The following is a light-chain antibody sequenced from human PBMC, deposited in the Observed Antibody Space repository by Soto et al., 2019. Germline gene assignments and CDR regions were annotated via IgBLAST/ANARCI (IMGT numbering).Light chain of an antibody. CDR3: SSYPTSNTRPIV. CDR2: DVS. CDR1: SSDVGGYTY. J-gene: IGLJ1*01. V-gene: IGLV2-14*01. Sequence: QSVLTQPASVSGSPGQAITISCTGTSSDVGGYTYVSWYQQHPGKAPKFIIYDVSNRPSGVSNRFSGSKSGNTASLTISGLQAEDEADYYCSSYPTSNTRPIVFGTGTKVTVL.